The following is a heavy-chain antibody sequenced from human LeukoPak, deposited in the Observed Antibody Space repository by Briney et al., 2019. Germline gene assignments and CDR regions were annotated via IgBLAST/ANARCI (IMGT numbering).Heavy chain of an antibody. CDR3: ARRGSWFGY. CDR1: GFTFSDYY. V-gene: IGHV4-34*01. CDR2: INQSGST. D-gene: IGHD3-10*01. Sequence: GSLRLSCAASGFTFSDYYMSWLRQPPGKGLEWIGEINQSGSTNYNPSLKSRVTISVDTSKNQFSLKLSSVTAADTAVYYCARRGSWFGYWGQGTLVTVSS. J-gene: IGHJ5*01.